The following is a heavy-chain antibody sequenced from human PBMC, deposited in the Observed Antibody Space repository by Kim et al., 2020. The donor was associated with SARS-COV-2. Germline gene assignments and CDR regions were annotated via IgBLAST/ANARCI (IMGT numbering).Heavy chain of an antibody. CDR3: ASLTPVAGSSGGGFDP. CDR2: ISSSSSYI. Sequence: GGSLRLSCAASGFTFSSYSMNWVRQAPGKGLEWVSSISSSSSYIYYADTVKGRFTIPRDNAKNSLYLQMNSLRVEDTAVYYCASLTPVAGSSGGGFDPWGQGTLVTVSS. D-gene: IGHD6-19*01. J-gene: IGHJ5*02. CDR1: GFTFSSYS. V-gene: IGHV3-21*01.